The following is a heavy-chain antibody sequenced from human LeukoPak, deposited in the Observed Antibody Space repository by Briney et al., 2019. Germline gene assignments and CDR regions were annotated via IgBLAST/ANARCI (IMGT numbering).Heavy chain of an antibody. J-gene: IGHJ4*02. CDR2: ISGSGGST. Sequence: QAGGSLRLSCTASGFTFSSYAMNWVRQAPGKGLEWVSAISGSGGSTNYADSVKGRFTISRDNSKNTLFLQMNNLRADDTAVYYCAKGRGELLRLPFDHWGQGTLVTVSS. V-gene: IGHV3-23*01. D-gene: IGHD1-26*01. CDR3: AKGRGELLRLPFDH. CDR1: GFTFSSYA.